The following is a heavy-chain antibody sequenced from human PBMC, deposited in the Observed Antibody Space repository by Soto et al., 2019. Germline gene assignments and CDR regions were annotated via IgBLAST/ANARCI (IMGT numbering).Heavy chain of an antibody. CDR2: ISGTGSPT. J-gene: IGHJ6*02. CDR1: GFTFSSYA. D-gene: IGHD1-26*01. CDR3: ASDMSSGTYNYYGGMDV. V-gene: IGHV3-23*01. Sequence: EVQLLESGGGLGQPGGSLRLSCAASGFTFSSYAMTWVRQAPGRGLEWVSAISGTGSPTHYADSVKGRFTISRDNSNITLNLQMNSLRADYTAVYYFASDMSSGTYNYYGGMDVWVQGTTVTVSS.